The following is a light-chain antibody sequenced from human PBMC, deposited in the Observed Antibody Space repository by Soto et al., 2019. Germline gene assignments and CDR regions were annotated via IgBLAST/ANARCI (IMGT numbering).Light chain of an antibody. J-gene: IGLJ3*02. Sequence: QSALTQPASVSGSPGQSITISCTGTSSDVGGYNYVSWYQQHPGKAPKLMIYEVSNRPSGVSNRFSGSKSVNTASLTISGLKGEDEADYYCSSYTSSSTRVFGGGTKVTVL. CDR1: SSDVGGYNY. CDR3: SSYTSSSTRV. CDR2: EVS. V-gene: IGLV2-14*01.